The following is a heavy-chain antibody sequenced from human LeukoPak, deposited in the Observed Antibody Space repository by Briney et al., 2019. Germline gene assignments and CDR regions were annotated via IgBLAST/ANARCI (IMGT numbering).Heavy chain of an antibody. J-gene: IGHJ4*02. CDR2: ISSSSGYI. D-gene: IGHD1/OR15-1a*01. CDR1: GFTFSSYS. CDR3: ATGETGTSDY. Sequence: GGSLRLSCAASGFTFSSYSMNWVRQAPGKGLEWVSSISSSSGYIYYADSVKGRFTISRDNAKNSLYLQMNSLRAEDTAVYYCATGETGTSDYWGQGTLVTVSS. V-gene: IGHV3-21*01.